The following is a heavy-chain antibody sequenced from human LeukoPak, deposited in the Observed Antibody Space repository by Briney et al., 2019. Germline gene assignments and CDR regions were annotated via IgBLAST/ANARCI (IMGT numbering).Heavy chain of an antibody. CDR1: GFTFSSHA. CDR2: ISDSGDST. CDR3: AKYAVVGTPFFDY. Sequence: PGGSLRLSCAASGFTFSSHAMIWVRQAPGKGLEWVSAISDSGDSTYYADSVKGRFTISRDNSKNTLYLQMSSLRAEDTAVYYCAKYAVVGTPFFDYWGQGTLVTISS. V-gene: IGHV3-23*01. J-gene: IGHJ4*02. D-gene: IGHD2-15*01.